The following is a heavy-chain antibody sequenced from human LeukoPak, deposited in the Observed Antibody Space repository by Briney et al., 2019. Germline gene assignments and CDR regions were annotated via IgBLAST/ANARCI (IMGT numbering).Heavy chain of an antibody. CDR2: IYCSGGT. J-gene: IGHJ4*02. V-gene: IGHV4-39*01. CDR3: ARRKHGSGSYSS. D-gene: IGHD3-10*01. CDR1: GRSFSNYY. Sequence: SETLSLTCAVYGRSFSNYYWGWTRQPPGKGLEWIGSIYCSGGTYYNPSLKSRVTISVDTSKNQFSLKLSSVTAADTAVYYCARRKHGSGSYSSWGQGTLVTVSS.